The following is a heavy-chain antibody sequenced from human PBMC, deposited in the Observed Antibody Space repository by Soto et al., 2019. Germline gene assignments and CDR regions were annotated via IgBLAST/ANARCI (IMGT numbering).Heavy chain of an antibody. CDR3: AKSGYSSSWTTGGDAFDI. J-gene: IGHJ3*02. D-gene: IGHD6-13*01. V-gene: IGHV3-23*01. CDR2: ISGSGGST. CDR1: GFTFSSYA. Sequence: EVQLLESGGGLVQPGGSLRLSCAASGFTFSSYAMSWVRQAPGKGLEWVSAISGSGGSTYYADSVKGRFTISRDNSKNTLYLQMNSLRAEDTAVYYCAKSGYSSSWTTGGDAFDIWGQGTMVTVSS.